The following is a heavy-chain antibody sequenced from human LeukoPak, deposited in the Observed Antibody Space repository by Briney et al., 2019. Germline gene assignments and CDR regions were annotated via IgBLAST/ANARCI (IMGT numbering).Heavy chain of an antibody. CDR1: GGSISSYY. CDR2: IYYSGST. D-gene: IGHD6-19*01. CDR3: ARQKPGIAVAGTRIYGMDV. J-gene: IGHJ6*02. V-gene: IGHV4-59*08. Sequence: SETLSLTCTVSGGSISSYYWSWIRQPPGKGLEWIGYIYYSGSTSYNPSLKSRVTISVDTSKNQFSLKLSSVTAADPAVYYCARQKPGIAVAGTRIYGMDVWGQGTTVTVSS.